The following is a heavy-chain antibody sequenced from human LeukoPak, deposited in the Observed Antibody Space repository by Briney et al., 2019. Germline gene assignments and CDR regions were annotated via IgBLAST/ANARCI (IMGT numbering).Heavy chain of an antibody. Sequence: GGSLRLSCAASGFTFDNYGMSWVRQAPGKGLECVSGINWNGGSTGYADSVKGRFTISRDNAKNSMYLQMNSLRTAEPCLSFYWTGYYNGWYDYYYFMDVWGKGTTVTVSS. CDR1: GFTFDNYG. J-gene: IGHJ6*03. CDR3: WTGYYNGWYDYYYFMDV. V-gene: IGHV3-20*04. CDR2: INWNGGST. D-gene: IGHD6-19*01.